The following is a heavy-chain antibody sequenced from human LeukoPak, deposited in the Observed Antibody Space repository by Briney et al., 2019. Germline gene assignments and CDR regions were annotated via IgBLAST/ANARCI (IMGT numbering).Heavy chain of an antibody. J-gene: IGHJ5*02. CDR3: ARTTVTTPFDP. D-gene: IGHD4-17*01. Sequence: PSETLSLTCTVSGGSISSSSYYWGWIRQPPGKGLEWIGYIYYSGSTYYNPSLKSRVTISVDTSKNQLSLKLSSVTAADTAVYYCARTTVTTPFDPWGQGTLVTVSS. CDR1: GGSISSSSYY. CDR2: IYYSGST. V-gene: IGHV4-31*03.